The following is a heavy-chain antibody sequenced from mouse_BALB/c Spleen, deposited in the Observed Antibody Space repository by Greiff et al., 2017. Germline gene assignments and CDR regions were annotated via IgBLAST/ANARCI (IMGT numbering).Heavy chain of an antibody. CDR2: ISYSGST. CDR3: ARTTTGTDPRAMDY. V-gene: IGHV3-2*02. J-gene: IGHJ4*01. Sequence: EVKLQESGPGLVKPSQSLSLTCTVTGYSITSDYAWNWIRQFPGNKLEWMGYISYSGSTSYNPSLKSRISITRDTSKNQFFLQLNSVTTEDTATYYCARTTTGTDPRAMDYWGQGTSVTVSS. D-gene: IGHD4-1*01. CDR1: GYSITSDYA.